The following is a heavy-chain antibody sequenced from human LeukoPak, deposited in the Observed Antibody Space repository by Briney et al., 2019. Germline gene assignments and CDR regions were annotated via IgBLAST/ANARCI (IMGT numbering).Heavy chain of an antibody. CDR2: ISGSGGST. CDR1: GFTFSSYA. J-gene: IGHJ3*01. D-gene: IGHD3-9*01. Sequence: GGSLRLSSAASGFTFSSYAMSWVRQAPGKGLEWFSAISGSGGSTYYADSVKGRFTISRDNSKNTLYLQMNSLRAEDTAVYYCAKAYYDILTGYCSWGQGTMVTVSS. CDR3: AKAYYDILTGYCS. V-gene: IGHV3-23*01.